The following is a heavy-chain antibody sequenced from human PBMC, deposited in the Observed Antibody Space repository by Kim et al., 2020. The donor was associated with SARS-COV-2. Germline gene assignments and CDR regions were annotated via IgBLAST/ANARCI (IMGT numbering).Heavy chain of an antibody. D-gene: IGHD3-10*01. CDR3: ARDGVLLWFGGRGYGMDV. Sequence: LKRRVTISVDTSKNQFSLKLSSVTAADTAVYSCARDGVLLWFGGRGYGMDVWGQGTTVTVSS. J-gene: IGHJ6*02. V-gene: IGHV4-59*01.